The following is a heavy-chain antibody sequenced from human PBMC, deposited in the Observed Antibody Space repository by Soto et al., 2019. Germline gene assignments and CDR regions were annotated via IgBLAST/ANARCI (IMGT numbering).Heavy chain of an antibody. D-gene: IGHD2-2*01. V-gene: IGHV4-31*03. J-gene: IGHJ4*02. CDR2: IYYSGST. Sequence: PSQTLSLTCTFSGGSISSGGYYWCWLRPHPGQGLEWIGYIYYSGSTYYNPSLKSRVTISVDTSKNQFSLKLSSVTAADTAVYYCARQAVVPAAINEYYFDYWGQGTLVPVSS. CDR1: GGSISSGGYY. CDR3: ARQAVVPAAINEYYFDY.